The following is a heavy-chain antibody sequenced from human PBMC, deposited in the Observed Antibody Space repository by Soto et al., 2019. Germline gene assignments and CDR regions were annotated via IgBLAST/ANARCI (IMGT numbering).Heavy chain of an antibody. CDR1: GAYLRSYY. J-gene: IGHJ4*02. CDR3: ASQNLEMATITPYYFDY. V-gene: IGHV4-59*01. Sequence: PSDTLSLTYTVSGAYLRSYYWIWLRQPPGKGLEWIGYIYNSGSSNFNPSLKSRVSTSVDTSKHQFSLRLSSVSAADTAVYYCASQNLEMATITPYYFDYWGQGTLVTAPQ. D-gene: IGHD5-12*01. CDR2: IYNSGSS.